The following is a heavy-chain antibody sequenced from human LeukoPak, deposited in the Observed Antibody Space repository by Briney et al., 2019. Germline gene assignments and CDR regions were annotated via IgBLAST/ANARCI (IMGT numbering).Heavy chain of an antibody. CDR1: GFTFSRYA. CDR2: ISGSGGST. J-gene: IGHJ4*02. D-gene: IGHD1-26*01. Sequence: GGSLRLSCAASGFTFSRYAISWVRQAPGKGLEWVSAISGSGGSTYYADSVKGRFTISRDNSKNTLYLQMNSLRAEDTAVYYCARDGGITTFDYWGQGTLVTVSS. V-gene: IGHV3-23*01. CDR3: ARDGGITTFDY.